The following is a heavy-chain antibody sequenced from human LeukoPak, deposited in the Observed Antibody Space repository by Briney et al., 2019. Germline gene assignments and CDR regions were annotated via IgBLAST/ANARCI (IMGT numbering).Heavy chain of an antibody. CDR2: IYYSGST. CDR1: GGSISSYY. D-gene: IGHD6-13*01. CDR3: ARRDSSSCIDY. Sequence: NPSETLSLTCTVSGGSISSYYWSWVRQPPGKGGEWIGYIYYSGSTNYNPSLKRRVTISVDTSKNQLSLKLSSVTAADTAAYYCARRDSSSCIDYWGQGTLVTVSS. J-gene: IGHJ4*02. V-gene: IGHV4-59*08.